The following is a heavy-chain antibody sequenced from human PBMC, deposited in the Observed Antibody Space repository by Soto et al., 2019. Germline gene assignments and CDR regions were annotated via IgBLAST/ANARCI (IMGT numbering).Heavy chain of an antibody. J-gene: IGHJ4*02. V-gene: IGHV4-39*01. CDR3: ARRFGELQFDS. Sequence: QLQLQESGPGLVKPSETLSLTCTVSGGSISRYYWGWIRQPPGKGLVWIGTISYIGNTYYNPSLKSRVTISVDTSKNQFSLKLTSVTAADTAVYYWARRFGELQFDSWGQGTLVTVSS. CDR2: ISYIGNT. D-gene: IGHD3-10*01. CDR1: GGSISRYY.